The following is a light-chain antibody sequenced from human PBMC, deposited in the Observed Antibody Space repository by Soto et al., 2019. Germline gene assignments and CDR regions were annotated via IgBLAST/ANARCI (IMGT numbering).Light chain of an antibody. CDR1: QSITNR. CDR3: QHYGGMWT. V-gene: IGKV1-5*01. Sequence: DIQMTQSPSTLSASVGYRVAIACRASQSITNRLAWYQLKPGKAPKVLIYDALNLESGVPSRFSGSGYGTEFTLTTRSLQPDDFATYCCQHYGGMWTFGQGTTVDIK. J-gene: IGKJ1*01. CDR2: DAL.